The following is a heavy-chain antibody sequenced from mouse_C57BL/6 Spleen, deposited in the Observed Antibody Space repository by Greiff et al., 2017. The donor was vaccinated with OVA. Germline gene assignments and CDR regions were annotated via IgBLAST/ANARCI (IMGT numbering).Heavy chain of an antibody. CDR2: IWRGGST. V-gene: IGHV2-5*01. CDR3: AKFSMIEYYAMDY. Sequence: VQLQQSGPGLVQPSQSLSITCTVSGFSLTSCGVHWVRQSPGKGLEWLGVIWRGGSTDYNAAFMSRLSITKDNSKSQVFFKMNSLQADDTAIYYCAKFSMIEYYAMDYWGQGTSVTVSS. CDR1: GFSLTSCG. J-gene: IGHJ4*01. D-gene: IGHD2-3*01.